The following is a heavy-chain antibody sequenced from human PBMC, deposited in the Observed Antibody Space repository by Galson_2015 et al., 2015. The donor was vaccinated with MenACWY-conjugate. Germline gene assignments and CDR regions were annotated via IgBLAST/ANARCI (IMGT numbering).Heavy chain of an antibody. J-gene: IGHJ4*02. CDR2: IRSKAFGGTT. D-gene: IGHD3-22*01. CDR3: TRGSRGGIVVARDY. V-gene: IGHV3-49*03. CDR1: GFRFGDYA. Sequence: SLRLSCAASGFRFGDYAMSWFRQAPGKGLEWVSFIRSKAFGGTTEYAASVKGRFILSRDDSKGIAFLQMNSLKIEDTGVYYCTRGSRGGIVVARDYWGQGTLVTVPS.